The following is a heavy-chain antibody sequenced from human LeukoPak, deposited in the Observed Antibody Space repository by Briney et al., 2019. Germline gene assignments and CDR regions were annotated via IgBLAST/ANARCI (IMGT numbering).Heavy chain of an antibody. CDR1: GFTFTSSA. V-gene: IGHV1-58*01. D-gene: IGHD2-15*01. CDR3: AGRGYCSGGNCSYDY. CDR2: IVVGSGNT. J-gene: IGHJ4*02. Sequence: ASVKVSCKASGFTFTSSAVQWVRQARGQRLEWIGWIVVGSGNTNYAQKFQEGVTITRDMSTSTAYMELSSLRSEDTAVYYCAGRGYCSGGNCSYDYWGQGTLVTASS.